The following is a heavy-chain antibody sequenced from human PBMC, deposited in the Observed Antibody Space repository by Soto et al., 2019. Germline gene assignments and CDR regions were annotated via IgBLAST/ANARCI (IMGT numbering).Heavy chain of an antibody. J-gene: IGHJ4*02. V-gene: IGHV3-23*01. CDR3: AKAGFSSGWSPSYFDY. D-gene: IGHD6-19*01. CDR2: MSGTGGST. Sequence: EVQLLESGGGLVQPGRSLRLSCAASGFTFSSYAMNWVRQAPGKGLEWVSAMSGTGGSTYYADSVKGRFTISRDNSKNTLYLQMNSPSVEDTAVFYCAKAGFSSGWSPSYFDYGGQGTLVTVSS. CDR1: GFTFSSYA.